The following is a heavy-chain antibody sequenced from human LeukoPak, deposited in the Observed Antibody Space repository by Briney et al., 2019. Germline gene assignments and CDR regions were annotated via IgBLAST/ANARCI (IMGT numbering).Heavy chain of an antibody. V-gene: IGHV4-34*01. CDR1: GGSFSGYY. CDR2: INHSGST. J-gene: IGHJ4*02. D-gene: IGHD6-19*01. Sequence: SETLSLTCAVYGGSFSGYYWSWIRQPPGKGLEWIGEINHSGSTNYNPSLKSRVTISVDTSKNQFSLKLSSVTAADTAVYYCARGLSAPGIAVAGMRYWGQGTLVTVSS. CDR3: ARGLSAPGIAVAGMRY.